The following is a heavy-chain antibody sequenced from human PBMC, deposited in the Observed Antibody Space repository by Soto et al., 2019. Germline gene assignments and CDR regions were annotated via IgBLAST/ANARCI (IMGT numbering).Heavy chain of an antibody. CDR2: IKRKADGGTT. Sequence: EVQLVESGGGLVKPGGSLRLSCATSGFTFSDTYLSWVRQAPGKGLEWVGRIKRKADGGTTDYAAPVKDRFTISRDDSKNQLSLRMNSLETEDTAVYYCPTGFSTGYYNFDYWGQGTLVTVSS. D-gene: IGHD3-22*01. V-gene: IGHV3-15*05. J-gene: IGHJ4*02. CDR1: GFTFSDTY. CDR3: PTGFSTGYYNFDY.